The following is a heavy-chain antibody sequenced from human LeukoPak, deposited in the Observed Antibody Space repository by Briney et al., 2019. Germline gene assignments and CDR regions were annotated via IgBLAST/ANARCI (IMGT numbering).Heavy chain of an antibody. CDR2: IYTSGST. D-gene: IGHD6-13*01. V-gene: IGHV4-4*07. CDR1: GGSISSYY. Sequence: SETLSLTCTVPGGSISSYYWSWIRQPAGKGLEWIGRIYTSGSTNYNPSLTSRVTMSVDTSKNQFSLKLSSVTAADTAVYYCARDSSEGKRAAAASFDYWGQGTLVTVSS. J-gene: IGHJ4*02. CDR3: ARDSSEGKRAAAASFDY.